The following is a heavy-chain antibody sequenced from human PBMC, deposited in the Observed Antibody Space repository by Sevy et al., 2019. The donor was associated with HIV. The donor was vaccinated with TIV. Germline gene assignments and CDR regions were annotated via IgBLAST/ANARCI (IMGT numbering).Heavy chain of an antibody. J-gene: IGHJ4*02. Sequence: GESLKISCAASGFTFSIYSMNWVRQAPGKGLEWVSSISSSGTYIYYVDSVKGRFTISRDNAKNLLYLQMNSLRAEDTAVYYCAREPVAGTVYWGQGTLVTVSS. CDR1: GFTFSIYS. CDR3: AREPVAGTVY. V-gene: IGHV3-21*01. CDR2: ISSSGTYI. D-gene: IGHD6-19*01.